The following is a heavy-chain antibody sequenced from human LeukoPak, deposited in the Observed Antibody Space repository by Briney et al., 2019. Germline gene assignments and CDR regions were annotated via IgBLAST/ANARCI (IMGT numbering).Heavy chain of an antibody. V-gene: IGHV4-59*01. CDR1: GGSISSYY. J-gene: IGHJ2*01. Sequence: SENLSLTCTVSGGSISSYYWSWIRQPPGKGLEWIGYIYYSGSTNYNPSRKSRVTISLDTSKNQFSLRLSSVTAADTAVYYCARGPPYSNWYFDLWGRGTVVTVSS. CDR2: IYYSGST. CDR3: ARGPPYSNWYFDL. D-gene: IGHD2-15*01.